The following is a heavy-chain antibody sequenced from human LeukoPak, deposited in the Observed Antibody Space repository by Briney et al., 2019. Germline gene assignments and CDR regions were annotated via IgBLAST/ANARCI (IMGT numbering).Heavy chain of an antibody. Sequence: PGGSLRLSCAASGFTFSSYAMNWVRQAPGKGLEWVSYISSSGSTIYYADSVKGRFTISRDNAKNSLYLQMNSLRAEDTAVYYCARDRKSWANYYGMDVWGQGTTVTVSS. CDR2: ISSSGSTI. CDR3: ARDRKSWANYYGMDV. D-gene: IGHD6-13*01. J-gene: IGHJ6*02. V-gene: IGHV3-48*03. CDR1: GFTFSSYA.